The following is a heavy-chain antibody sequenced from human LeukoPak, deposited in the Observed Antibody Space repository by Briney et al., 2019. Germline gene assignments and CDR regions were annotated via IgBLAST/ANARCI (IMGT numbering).Heavy chain of an antibody. V-gene: IGHV1-69*05. CDR3: ARGRGYSGYDYYDSSGYSAAPYYYYYMDV. CDR1: GGTFSSYA. Sequence: SVKVSCKASGGTFSSYAISWVRQAPAQGLERMGRIITIFGTANYAQKVQGKVTITTYESTCTAYMELSSLRSEDTAVYYCARGRGYSGYDYYDSSGYSAAPYYYYYMDVWGKGTTVTVSS. CDR2: IITIFGTA. J-gene: IGHJ6*03. D-gene: IGHD3-22*01.